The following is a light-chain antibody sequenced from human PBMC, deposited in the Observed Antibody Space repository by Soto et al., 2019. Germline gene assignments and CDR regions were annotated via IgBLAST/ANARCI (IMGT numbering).Light chain of an antibody. CDR2: NVS. CDR3: SSFRGGGVLYV. J-gene: IGLJ1*01. V-gene: IGLV2-14*03. CDR1: SSDIGAFNY. Sequence: QSVLTQPASVSGSPGQSITISCTGTSSDIGAFNYVSWFQQHPGKAPKLIIYNVSDRPSGVSNRFSGSKSGNTASLTISGLQAEDEADYYCSSFRGGGVLYVFGYGTKVTVL.